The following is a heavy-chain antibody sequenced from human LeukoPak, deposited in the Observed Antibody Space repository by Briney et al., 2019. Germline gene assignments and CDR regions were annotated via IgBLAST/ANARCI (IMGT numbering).Heavy chain of an antibody. CDR3: ARDLSRDGYNLGEY. Sequence: PGGSLRLSCAASGSTVSSNYMSWVRQAPGRGLEWVSVIYSGGSTYYADSVKGRFTISRDNSKNTLYLQMNSLRAEDTAVYYCARDLSRDGYNLGEYWGQGTLVTVSS. V-gene: IGHV3-66*01. J-gene: IGHJ4*02. D-gene: IGHD5-24*01. CDR2: IYSGGST. CDR1: GSTVSSNY.